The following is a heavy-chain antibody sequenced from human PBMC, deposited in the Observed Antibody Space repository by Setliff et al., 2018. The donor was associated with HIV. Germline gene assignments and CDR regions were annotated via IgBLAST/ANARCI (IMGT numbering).Heavy chain of an antibody. CDR3: ARVGDSRSSYGMDV. V-gene: IGHV4-59*11. CDR1: GGSLSSHY. J-gene: IGHJ6*02. D-gene: IGHD6-6*01. CDR2: IYNRGRT. Sequence: KPSETLSLTCNVSGGSLSSHYWSWIRQSPVKGLEWIGTIYNRGRTSNSPSLKSRVTISVDTSKNQLSLILTSVTAADTAVYYCARVGDSRSSYGMDVWGQGTTVTVSS.